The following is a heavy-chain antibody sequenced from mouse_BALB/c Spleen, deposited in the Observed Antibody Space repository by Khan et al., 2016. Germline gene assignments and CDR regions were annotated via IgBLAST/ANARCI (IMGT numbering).Heavy chain of an antibody. CDR3: ARCYDGYLAWFAY. J-gene: IGHJ3*01. CDR1: GYTFTTYV. CDR2: INPYNDGT. Sequence: VQLKESGPELVKPGASVKMSCMASGYTFTTYVMHWVKQKPGQGLEWIGYINPYNDGTTYNEKFKGKATLTSDKSSSTAYMELSSLTSEDSAVYYCARCYDGYLAWFAYWGQGTLVTVSA. D-gene: IGHD2-3*01. V-gene: IGHV1S136*01.